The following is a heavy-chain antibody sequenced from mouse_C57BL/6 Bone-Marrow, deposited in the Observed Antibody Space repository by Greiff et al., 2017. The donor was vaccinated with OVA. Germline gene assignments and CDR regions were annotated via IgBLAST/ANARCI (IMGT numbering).Heavy chain of an antibody. Sequence: LQQPGAELARPGSSVKMSCKASGYTFTSYSMHWVKQRPGQGLEWIGYINPTSVYTKYNQKFKDKATLTADKSSSTAYMQLSSLTSEDSAVYYCAQEGHLTGRYNAMDYGGQGTSVTVSS. CDR1: GYTFTSYS. CDR2: INPTSVYT. V-gene: IGHV1-4*01. D-gene: IGHD4-1*01. CDR3: AQEGHLTGRYNAMDY. J-gene: IGHJ4*01.